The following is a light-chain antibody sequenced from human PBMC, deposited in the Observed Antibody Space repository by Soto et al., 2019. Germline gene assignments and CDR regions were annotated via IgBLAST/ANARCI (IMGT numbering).Light chain of an antibody. CDR3: QQYNSYLWT. J-gene: IGKJ1*01. CDR2: DAS. Sequence: DIHMTQSPSTLSASVGDRVTITCRASQSISSWLAWYQQKPGKAPKFLISDASSLRSGVPSRFSGSGSGTEFTLTISSLQPDDFATYYCQQYNSYLWTFGQGTKVDIK. V-gene: IGKV1-5*01. CDR1: QSISSW.